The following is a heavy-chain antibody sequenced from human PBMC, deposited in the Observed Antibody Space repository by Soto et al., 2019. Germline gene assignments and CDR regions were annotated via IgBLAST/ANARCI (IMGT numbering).Heavy chain of an antibody. J-gene: IGHJ6*02. D-gene: IGHD3-22*01. CDR3: ARVDYYDSSGILDGMDV. V-gene: IGHV1-69*13. Sequence: ASVKVSCKASGGTFSSYAISWVRQAPGQGLEWMGGIIPIFGTANYAQKFQGRVTITADESTSTAYMELSSLRSEDTAVYYCARVDYYDSSGILDGMDVWGQGTTVTVS. CDR1: GGTFSSYA. CDR2: IIPIFGTA.